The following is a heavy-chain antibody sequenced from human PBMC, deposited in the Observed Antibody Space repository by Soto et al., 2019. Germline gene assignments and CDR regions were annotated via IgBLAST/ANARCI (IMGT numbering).Heavy chain of an antibody. CDR1: GGSFSGYC. J-gene: IGHJ4*02. CDR2: IIPSGST. D-gene: IGHD2-8*02. V-gene: IGHV4-34*12. CDR3: ARDKITGLFDY. Sequence: SETLSLTCAVYGGSFSGYCWSWIRQPPGKGLEWIGEIIPSGSTNYNPSLKSRVTISVDTSKNQFSLKLTSVTAADTAVYYCARDKITGLFDYWGQGTLVTVSS.